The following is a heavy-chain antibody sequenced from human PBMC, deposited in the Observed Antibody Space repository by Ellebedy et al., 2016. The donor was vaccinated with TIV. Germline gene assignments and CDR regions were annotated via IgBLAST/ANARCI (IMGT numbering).Heavy chain of an antibody. CDR2: ITGGGSR. CDR1: GFSSSYA. D-gene: IGHD5-18*01. J-gene: IGHJ4*02. Sequence: GESLKISCAASGFSSSYAMSWVRQAAGKGLDWVAGITGGGSRYYAESVRGRFTISRDSSTNTLYLQMNSLIVDDTAVYYCAKDAILRDGYWEFDYWGQGSLVTVSS. CDR3: AKDAILRDGYWEFDY. V-gene: IGHV3-23*01.